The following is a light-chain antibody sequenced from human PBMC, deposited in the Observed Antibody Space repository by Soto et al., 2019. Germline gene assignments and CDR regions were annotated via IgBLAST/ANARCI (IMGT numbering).Light chain of an antibody. CDR3: ASWDDGLNGWV. CDR2: NNN. V-gene: IGLV1-44*01. Sequence: QSVLTQPPSASGTPGQRVTISCSGSRSNIGTNNVNWYQQLPGTAPKLLIYNNNQRPSGVPDRFSGSKSGTSASLAISGLQSEDEADYYCASWDDGLNGWVFGGGTQLTVL. CDR1: RSNIGTNN. J-gene: IGLJ3*02.